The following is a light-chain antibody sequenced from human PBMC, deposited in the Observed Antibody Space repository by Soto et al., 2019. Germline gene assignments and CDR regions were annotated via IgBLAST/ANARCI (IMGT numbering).Light chain of an antibody. Sequence: QPVLTQPPSVSGAPGQRVTISCTGSNSNIGAGFAVHWYQQLPGTAPKLLIHGNNNRPSGVPDRFSGSKSDTSASLAITGLQAYDEADYYCLSYASRLNCYVFGTGTKVTVL. V-gene: IGLV1-40*01. CDR3: LSYASRLNCYV. CDR2: GNN. CDR1: NSNIGAGFA. J-gene: IGLJ1*01.